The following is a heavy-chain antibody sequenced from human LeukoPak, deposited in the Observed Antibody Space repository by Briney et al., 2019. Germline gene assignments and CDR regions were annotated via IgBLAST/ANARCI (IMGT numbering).Heavy chain of an antibody. J-gene: IGHJ4*02. CDR1: GYTFTGYY. D-gene: IGHD6-13*01. Sequence: ASVKVSCKASGYTFTGYYMHWVRQAPGQGLEWMGWINPNSGGTNYAQKFQGRVTMTRDTSISTAYMELSRLRSDDTVVYYCARSIAAAGHFDYWGQGTLVTVSS. V-gene: IGHV1-2*02. CDR2: INPNSGGT. CDR3: ARSIAAAGHFDY.